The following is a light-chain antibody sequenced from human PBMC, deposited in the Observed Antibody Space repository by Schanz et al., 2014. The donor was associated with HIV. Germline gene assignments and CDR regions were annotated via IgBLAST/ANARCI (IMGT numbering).Light chain of an antibody. CDR2: DAS. V-gene: IGKV1-33*01. CDR1: QDISNY. CDR3: QQANSFPRT. Sequence: DIQMTQSPSSLSASVGDRVTITCQASQDISNYLNWYQQKPGKAPKLLIYDASNLETGVPSRFSGSGSGTDFTLTISSLQPEDFATYYCQQANSFPRTFGGGTKVETK. J-gene: IGKJ4*01.